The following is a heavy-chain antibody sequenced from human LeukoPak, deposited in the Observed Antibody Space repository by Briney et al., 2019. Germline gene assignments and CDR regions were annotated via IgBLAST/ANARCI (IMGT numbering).Heavy chain of an antibody. CDR2: ISGSGGST. CDR1: GFTFSSSA. D-gene: IGHD3-3*01. Sequence: PGGSLRLSCAASGFTFSSSAMSWVRQAPGKGLEWVSAISGSGGSTYYADSVKGRFTISRDNSKNTLYLQMNSLRAEDTAVYYCAKAPYYDFWSGYSWRFDPWGQGALVTVSS. V-gene: IGHV3-23*01. CDR3: AKAPYYDFWSGYSWRFDP. J-gene: IGHJ5*02.